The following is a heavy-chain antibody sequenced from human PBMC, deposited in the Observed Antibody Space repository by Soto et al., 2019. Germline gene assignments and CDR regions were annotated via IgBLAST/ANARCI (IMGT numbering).Heavy chain of an antibody. CDR3: ARDSSEPNYDFWSGYYHDAFDI. CDR1: GGSISSGGYY. V-gene: IGHV4-31*03. D-gene: IGHD3-3*01. CDR2: IYYSGST. Sequence: SETLSLTCTVSGGSISSGGYYWSWIRQHPGKGLEWIGYIYYSGSTYYNPSLKSRVTISVDTSKNQFSLKLSSVTAADTAVYYCARDSSEPNYDFWSGYYHDAFDIWGQGT. J-gene: IGHJ3*02.